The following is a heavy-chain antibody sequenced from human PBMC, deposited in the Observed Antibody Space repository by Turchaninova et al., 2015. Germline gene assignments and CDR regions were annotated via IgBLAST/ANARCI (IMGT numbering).Heavy chain of an antibody. CDR3: AVAGLGTFDI. J-gene: IGHJ3*02. CDR2: IDPADPNT. D-gene: IGHD6-19*01. Sequence: VQLVHSGEEVKKPGESRRIPCKGSGYCFSSFWITWVRQMAGKGREWMGRIDPADPNTQYRPSFQGHVTISADKSINTAYLEWSSLKASDTAMYYCAVAGLGTFDIWGQGTMVTVSS. CDR1: GYCFSSFW. V-gene: IGHV5-10-1*03.